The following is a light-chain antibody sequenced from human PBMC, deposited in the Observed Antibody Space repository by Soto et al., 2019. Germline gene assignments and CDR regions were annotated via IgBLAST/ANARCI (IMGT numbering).Light chain of an antibody. Sequence: EIGVSQSPSTLSVTKRERATLSCRACQSVSTNLAWYQQKPGQAPRLLIYNALTRATGIPARFSGSGSGTEFTLTISSLQSEDFAFYYCQQCNNWPRTFGQGTKVDIK. CDR1: QSVSTN. CDR3: QQCNNWPRT. CDR2: NAL. V-gene: IGKV3-15*01. J-gene: IGKJ1*01.